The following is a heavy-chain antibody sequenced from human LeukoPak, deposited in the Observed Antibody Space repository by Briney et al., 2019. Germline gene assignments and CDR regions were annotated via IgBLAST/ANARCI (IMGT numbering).Heavy chain of an antibody. D-gene: IGHD5-24*01. CDR3: ARVVRDGYNSDALDI. Sequence: PGGSLRLSCAASGFTFSDYYMSWIRQAPGKGLEWVPYISSSGSTIYYADSVKGRFTISRDNAKNSLYLQMNSLRAEDTAVYYCARVVRDGYNSDALDIWGQGTMVTVSS. J-gene: IGHJ3*02. CDR2: ISSSGSTI. CDR1: GFTFSDYY. V-gene: IGHV3-11*01.